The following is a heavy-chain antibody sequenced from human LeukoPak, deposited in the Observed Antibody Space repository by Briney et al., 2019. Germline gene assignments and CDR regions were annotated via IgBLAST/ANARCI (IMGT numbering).Heavy chain of an antibody. CDR3: ARTLARYGSGSAYYFDY. D-gene: IGHD3-10*01. V-gene: IGHV4-30-4*01. CDR1: GGSISSGDYY. Sequence: SETLSLTCTVSGGSISSGDYYWSWIRQPPGKGLEWIGYIYYSGSTYYNPSLKSRVTISVDTSKNQFSLKLSSVTAADTAVYYCARTLARYGSGSAYYFDYWGQGTLVTVSS. J-gene: IGHJ4*02. CDR2: IYYSGST.